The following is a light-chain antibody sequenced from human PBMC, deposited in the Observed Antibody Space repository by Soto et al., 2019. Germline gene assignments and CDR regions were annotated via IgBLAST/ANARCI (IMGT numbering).Light chain of an antibody. CDR2: SNN. V-gene: IGLV1-44*01. J-gene: IGLJ3*02. CDR1: SFNIGSNT. CDR3: AAWDDSLNGPV. Sequence: QPVLTQPPSASGTPEQRVTISCSGSSFNIGSNTVNWYQQLPGTAPKLLIYSNNQRPSGVPDRFSGSKSGTSASLAISGLQSEDEADYYCAAWDDSLNGPVFGGGTKVTVL.